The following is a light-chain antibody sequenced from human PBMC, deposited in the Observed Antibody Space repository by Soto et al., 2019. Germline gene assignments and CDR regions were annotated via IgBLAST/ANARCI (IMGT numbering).Light chain of an antibody. J-gene: IGLJ1*01. CDR1: NLRTKN. Sequence: SYELTQPPSLTVAPGQTARVTCGGDNLRTKNVHWYQQKPGQAPVLVLYDDRDRPSGIPDRFSGSNSGNTATLTVSRVDAGDEGDFYCQVWDTTTSRYVFGPGTKLTVL. CDR2: DDR. CDR3: QVWDTTTSRYV. V-gene: IGLV3-21*02.